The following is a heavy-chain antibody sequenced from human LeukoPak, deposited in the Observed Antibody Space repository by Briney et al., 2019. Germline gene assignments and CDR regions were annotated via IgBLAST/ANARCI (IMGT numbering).Heavy chain of an antibody. J-gene: IGHJ4*02. CDR2: IRFTGSYI. CDR3: ARGGSRQYNF. V-gene: IGHV3-21*01. D-gene: IGHD5-18*01. CDR1: GFTFSDFY. Sequence: GGSLRLSCAASGFTFSDFYMNWVRQAPGRGLEWVSSIRFTGSYIYYADSVKGRFTISRDDAKNLLSLQMISLRVEDTAVYYCARGGSRQYNFWGQGTLVTVSS.